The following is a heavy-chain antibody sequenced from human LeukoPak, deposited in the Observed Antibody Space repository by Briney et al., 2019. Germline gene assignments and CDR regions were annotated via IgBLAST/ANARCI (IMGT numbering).Heavy chain of an antibody. Sequence: ASVKVSCKASGYTFTSYYMHWVRQAPGQGLEWMGIINPSAGSTSYARKFQGRVTMTRDTSISTAYMELSRLRSDDTAVYYCARAGSSPNDYWGQGTLVTVSS. CDR2: INPSAGST. CDR1: GYTFTSYY. V-gene: IGHV1-46*01. CDR3: ARAGSSPNDY. D-gene: IGHD6-13*01. J-gene: IGHJ4*02.